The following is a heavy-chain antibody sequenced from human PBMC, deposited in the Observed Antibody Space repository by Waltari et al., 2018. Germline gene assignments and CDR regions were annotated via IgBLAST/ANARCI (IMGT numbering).Heavy chain of an antibody. CDR1: GFTFSSYS. CDR3: ARSESGPDY. D-gene: IGHD5-12*01. CDR2: IKQDGSEK. J-gene: IGHJ4*02. V-gene: IGHV3-7*03. Sequence: EVQLVESGGGLVQPGGSLRLSCAASGFTFSSYSMNWVRQAPGKGLEWVANIKQDGSEKYYVDSVKGRFTISRDNAKNSVYLQMNSLRAEDTAVYYCARSESGPDYWGQGTLVIVSS.